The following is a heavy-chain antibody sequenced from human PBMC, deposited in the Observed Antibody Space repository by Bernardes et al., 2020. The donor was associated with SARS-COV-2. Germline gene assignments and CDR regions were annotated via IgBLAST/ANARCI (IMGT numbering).Heavy chain of an antibody. J-gene: IGHJ4*02. CDR3: ARDIVGARTFDY. D-gene: IGHD1-26*01. Sequence: GGSLRLSCAASGFTFSRSWMTWVRQAPGKGLEWVANMNQDGSETYYVDSVKGRFTISRDNAKNSLFLQMNSLRVEDTAVYYCARDIVGARTFDYWGQGTLVTVSS. CDR2: MNQDGSET. CDR1: GFTFSRSW. V-gene: IGHV3-7*01.